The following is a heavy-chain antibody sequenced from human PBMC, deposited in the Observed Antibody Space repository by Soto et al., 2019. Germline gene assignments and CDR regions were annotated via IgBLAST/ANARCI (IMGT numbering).Heavy chain of an antibody. Sequence: PGGSLRLSCAASGFTFSSYAMSWVRQAPGKGLEWVSAISGSGGSTYYADSVKGRFTISRDNSKNTLYLQMNSLRAEDTAVYYRAKDAGSLSSPEVVVAATGDYWGQGTLVTVSS. CDR2: ISGSGGST. CDR3: AKDAGSLSSPEVVVAATGDY. D-gene: IGHD2-15*01. V-gene: IGHV3-23*01. CDR1: GFTFSSYA. J-gene: IGHJ4*02.